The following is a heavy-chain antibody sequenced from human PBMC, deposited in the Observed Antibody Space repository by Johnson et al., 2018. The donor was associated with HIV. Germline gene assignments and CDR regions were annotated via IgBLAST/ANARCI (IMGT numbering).Heavy chain of an antibody. V-gene: IGHV3-11*04. Sequence: QVQLVESGGGVVKPRGSLRLSCAASGFIFRDYYMSWIRQAPGKGLEWVSYITSSGRSIYYADSVKGRFTISRDNAKSSLYLQMNGLRAEDTAVYYCARDRGVFWNNDYNGDAFDIWGQGTMVTVSS. CDR2: ITSSGRSI. J-gene: IGHJ3*02. D-gene: IGHD3-10*01. CDR1: GFIFRDYY. CDR3: ARDRGVFWNNDYNGDAFDI.